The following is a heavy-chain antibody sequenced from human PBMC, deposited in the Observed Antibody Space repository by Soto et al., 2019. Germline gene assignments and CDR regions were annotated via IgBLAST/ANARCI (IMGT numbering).Heavy chain of an antibody. V-gene: IGHV4-59*08. D-gene: IGHD3-22*01. J-gene: IGHJ5*02. CDR1: GGSISSYY. CDR2: IYYSGST. Sequence: SETLSLTCTVSGGSISSYYWSWIRQPPGKGLEWIGYIYYSGSTNYNPSLKSRVTISVDTSKNQFSLKLSSVTAADTAVYYCARSRYYYDSSGYFPWGQGTLVTSP. CDR3: ARSRYYYDSSGYFP.